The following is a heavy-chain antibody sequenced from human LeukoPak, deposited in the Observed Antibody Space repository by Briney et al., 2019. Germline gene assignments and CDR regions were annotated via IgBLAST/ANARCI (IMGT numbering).Heavy chain of an antibody. D-gene: IGHD1-26*01. V-gene: IGHV1-2*02. CDR1: GYTFTDYF. CDR3: ARGLSSGGYYSGPGDY. CDR2: INPNSGGT. J-gene: IGHJ4*02. Sequence: GASVKVSCKASGYTFTDYFIHWVRQAPGQGLEWMGWINPNSGGTNYAQKFQGRVTMTRDTSFSSAYMELSRLRFDDTAVYSCARGLSSGGYYSGPGDYWGQGTLVTVSS.